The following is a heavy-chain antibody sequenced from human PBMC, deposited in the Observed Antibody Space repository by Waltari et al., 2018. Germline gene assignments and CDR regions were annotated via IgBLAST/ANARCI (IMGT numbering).Heavy chain of an antibody. V-gene: IGHV1-18*04. CDR1: GYIFPNYG. J-gene: IGHJ5*02. Sequence: QVQLVQSGAEVKKPGASLKVSCKASGYIFPNYGIRWVRPAPGQGLEWMGWISSNNGHTNFVQKFLGRLTMAKDTSTNTVYMELSRLTSDDTAVYYCAKDRHQLIEEGFLLALDPWGQGTLVTVSS. CDR3: AKDRHQLIEEGFLLALDP. D-gene: IGHD2-2*01. CDR2: ISSNNGHT.